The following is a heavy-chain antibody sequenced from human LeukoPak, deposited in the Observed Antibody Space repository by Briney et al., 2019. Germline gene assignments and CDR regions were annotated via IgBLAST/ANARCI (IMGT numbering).Heavy chain of an antibody. Sequence: RPGGSLRLSCAASGFTVSSYYMSWARQAPGKGLEWVSLIYSGGSTYYADSVKGRFTLSRDNSKNTLYFQMNSLRADDTAVYYCARGRGTYYFDYWGQGTLVTVSS. CDR2: IYSGGST. D-gene: IGHD3-10*01. CDR3: ARGRGTYYFDY. J-gene: IGHJ4*02. V-gene: IGHV3-53*01. CDR1: GFTVSSYY.